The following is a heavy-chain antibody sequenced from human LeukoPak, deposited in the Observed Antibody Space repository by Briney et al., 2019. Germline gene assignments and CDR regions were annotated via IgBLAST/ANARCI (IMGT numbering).Heavy chain of an antibody. CDR2: ISSSSSTI. CDR3: ARVHVRRPCY. Sequence: GGSLRLSCAASGFTFSSYSMNWVRQAPGKGLEWVSYISSSSSTIYYADSVKGRFTISRDNAKNSLYLQMNSLRAEDTAVYYCARVHVRRPCYWGQGTLVTVSS. CDR1: GFTFSSYS. V-gene: IGHV3-48*04. J-gene: IGHJ4*02.